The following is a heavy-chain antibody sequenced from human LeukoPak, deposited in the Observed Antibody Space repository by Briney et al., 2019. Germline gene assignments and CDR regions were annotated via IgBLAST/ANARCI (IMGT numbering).Heavy chain of an antibody. V-gene: IGHV4-61*02. J-gene: IGHJ5*02. CDR2: IYTSGST. D-gene: IGHD2-15*01. CDR3: ARGVLYWFDP. CDR1: GGSISSGSYY. Sequence: SQTLSLTCTVSGGSISSGSYYWSWIRQPAGKGLEWIRRIYTSGSTNYNPSLKSRVTISVDTSKNQFSLKLSSVTAADTAVYYCARGVLYWFDPWGQGTLVTVSS.